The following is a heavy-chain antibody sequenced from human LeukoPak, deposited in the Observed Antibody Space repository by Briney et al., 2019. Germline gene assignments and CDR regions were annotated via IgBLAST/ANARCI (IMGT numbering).Heavy chain of an antibody. Sequence: GGSLRLSSAASEFTFNNNGMHWVRQAPGKGLEWVAFIRYDGIYKYYADSVKGRFTIFRDKSKTTLFLQMDSLRAEDTAVYYCAKDPEKGLAVARLEHWGQGTLVTVSS. D-gene: IGHD6-19*01. J-gene: IGHJ5*02. CDR1: EFTFNNNG. V-gene: IGHV3-30*02. CDR3: AKDPEKGLAVARLEH. CDR2: IRYDGIYK.